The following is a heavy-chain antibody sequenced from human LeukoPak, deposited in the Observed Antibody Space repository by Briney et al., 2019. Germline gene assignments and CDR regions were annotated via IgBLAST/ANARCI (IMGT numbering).Heavy chain of an antibody. CDR3: ARVGGWTNFDY. J-gene: IGHJ4*02. D-gene: IGHD6-19*01. CDR2: INSDGSST. Sequence: GGSLRLSCAASGFTFSSYWMHWVRQAPGKGLVWVSRINSDGSSTSYADSVKGRFTISRDNAKNTLYLQMNSLRAEDTAVYYCARVGGWTNFDYWGQGTLVTASS. V-gene: IGHV3-74*01. CDR1: GFTFSSYW.